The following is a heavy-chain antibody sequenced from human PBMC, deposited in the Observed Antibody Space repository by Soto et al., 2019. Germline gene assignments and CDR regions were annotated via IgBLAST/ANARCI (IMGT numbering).Heavy chain of an antibody. J-gene: IGHJ4*02. Sequence: ASVKVSCKASGYTFPTYTLHWVRQAPGQRLEWMGWINAGNGDTKYSQNFQGRVTITRDTSASTAYMEFSSLRSEDSAVYYCARPPRIAVTGTLDFGGKGTPVTVSS. D-gene: IGHD6-19*01. V-gene: IGHV1-3*01. CDR3: ARPPRIAVTGTLDF. CDR2: INAGNGDT. CDR1: GYTFPTYT.